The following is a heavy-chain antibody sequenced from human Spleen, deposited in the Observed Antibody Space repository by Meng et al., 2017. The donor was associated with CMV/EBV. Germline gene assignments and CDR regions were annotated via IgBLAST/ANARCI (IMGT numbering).Heavy chain of an antibody. CDR1: GFTFSSYS. J-gene: IGHJ4*02. V-gene: IGHV3-21*01. CDR3: ARRRGNGYSEF. D-gene: IGHD2-15*01. Sequence: LTCAASGFTFSSYSMNWIRQAPGKGLEFVSSISSSSRYKHYADSVKGRFTISRDNAENSLFLQMNSLRAEDTAVYYCARRRGNGYSEFWGQGILVTVSS. CDR2: ISSSSRYK.